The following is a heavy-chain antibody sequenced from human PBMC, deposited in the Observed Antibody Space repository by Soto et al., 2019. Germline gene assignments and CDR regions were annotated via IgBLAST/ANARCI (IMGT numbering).Heavy chain of an antibody. D-gene: IGHD3-10*01. Sequence: GGSLRLSCAASGFTFSSYAMHWVRQAPGKGLEWVAVISYDGSNKYYADSVKGRFTISRDNAKNSLYLQMNSLRAEDTAVYYCAKEGRDDPGVSGYYYYGMDVWGQGTTVTVSS. CDR1: GFTFSSYA. V-gene: IGHV3-30-3*01. CDR2: ISYDGSNK. J-gene: IGHJ6*02. CDR3: AKEGRDDPGVSGYYYYGMDV.